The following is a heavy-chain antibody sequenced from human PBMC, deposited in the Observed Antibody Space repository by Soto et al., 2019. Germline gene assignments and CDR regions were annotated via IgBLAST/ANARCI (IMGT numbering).Heavy chain of an antibody. Sequence: EVQLLESGGGLVRPGESLRLSCTASGFTFSSSAMTWVRQAPGKGLEWLSAISGDGKYIFYADSVKGRFTISRDNYKNTVYLQMNSLRAEDTALYYCARVTGGSGGKGDPLDYWGQGILVTVSS. CDR3: ARVTGGSGGKGDPLDY. D-gene: IGHD2-15*01. V-gene: IGHV3-23*01. CDR2: ISGDGKYI. J-gene: IGHJ4*02. CDR1: GFTFSSSA.